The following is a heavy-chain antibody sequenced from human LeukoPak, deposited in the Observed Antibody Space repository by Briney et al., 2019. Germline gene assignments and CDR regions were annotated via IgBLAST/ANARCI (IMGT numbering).Heavy chain of an antibody. CDR3: ARGNYYDSSGYNY. V-gene: IGHV3-7*01. CDR2: IKEDGSIK. Sequence: PGVSLRLSCAASGFTFSWYWMSWVRQAPGKGLGWVANIKEDGSIKYYVDSVKGRFTISRDNAKNSLYLQMNSLRAEDTAVYYCARGNYYDSSGYNYWGQGTLVTVSS. CDR1: GFTFSWYW. J-gene: IGHJ4*02. D-gene: IGHD3-22*01.